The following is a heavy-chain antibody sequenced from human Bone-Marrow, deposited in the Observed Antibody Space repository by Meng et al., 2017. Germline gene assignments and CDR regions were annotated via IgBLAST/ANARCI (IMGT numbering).Heavy chain of an antibody. Sequence: SETLSLTCTVSGGSISSGSYYWSWIRQPAGKGLEWIGRIYTSGSTNYNPSLKSRVTISADTSKNQFSLKLSSVTAADTAVYYCARALGYWGQGTLVTVSS. CDR2: IYTSGST. D-gene: IGHD7-27*01. V-gene: IGHV4-61*02. J-gene: IGHJ4*02. CDR1: GGSISSGSYY. CDR3: ARALGY.